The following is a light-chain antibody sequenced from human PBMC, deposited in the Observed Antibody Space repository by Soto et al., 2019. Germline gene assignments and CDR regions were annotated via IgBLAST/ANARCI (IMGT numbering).Light chain of an antibody. Sequence: DIQMTQSPSPLSGSVGDRVTIACRASQTISSWLAWYQQKPGKAPKLLIYKASTLKSGVPSRFSGSGSGTEFTLTISSLQPDDFATYYCQKYNSYSGKCGQGNTGDIK. CDR2: KAS. CDR3: QKYNSYSGK. CDR1: QTISSW. V-gene: IGKV1-5*03. J-gene: IGKJ1*01.